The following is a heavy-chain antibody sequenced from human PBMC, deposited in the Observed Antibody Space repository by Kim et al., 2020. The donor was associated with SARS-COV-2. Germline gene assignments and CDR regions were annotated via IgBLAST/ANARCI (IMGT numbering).Heavy chain of an antibody. D-gene: IGHD1-26*01. J-gene: IGHJ5*02. Sequence: SNEYAVSVESRITINPDTSKNQFSLQLNSVTPEDTAVYYCARALSGTFDPWGQGTLVTVSS. V-gene: IGHV6-1*01. CDR3: ARALSGTFDP. CDR2: SN.